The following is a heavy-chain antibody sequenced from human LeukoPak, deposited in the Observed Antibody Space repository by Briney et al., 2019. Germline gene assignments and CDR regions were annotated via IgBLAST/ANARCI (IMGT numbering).Heavy chain of an antibody. D-gene: IGHD4-17*01. CDR3: ARNNYGDHVWYFDL. Sequence: SETLSLTCTVSGYSISSGYYWGWIRQPPGKGLEWIGSIYYRGNTYYNPSLKSRVTISVDTSKNQFSLKLSSVTAADTAVYYCARNNYGDHVWYFDLWGRGTLVTVSS. CDR1: GYSISSGYY. J-gene: IGHJ2*01. V-gene: IGHV4-38-2*02. CDR2: IYYRGNT.